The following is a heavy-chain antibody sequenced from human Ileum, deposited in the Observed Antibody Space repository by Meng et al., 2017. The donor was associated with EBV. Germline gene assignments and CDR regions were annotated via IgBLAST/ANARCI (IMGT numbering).Heavy chain of an antibody. CDR3: ARDIAAAGAIYFDY. D-gene: IGHD6-13*01. Sequence: QGRLVGAGGGLVKPGGSLRLSCAASVFTFSDSYMSWIRQDPGKGLEWVSYISSGGSTLYYADSVKGRFTISRDNAKNSLYLQMNSLRAEDTAVYYCARDIAAAGAIYFDYWGQGTLVTVSS. CDR2: ISSGGSTL. CDR1: VFTFSDSY. J-gene: IGHJ4*02. V-gene: IGHV3-11*01.